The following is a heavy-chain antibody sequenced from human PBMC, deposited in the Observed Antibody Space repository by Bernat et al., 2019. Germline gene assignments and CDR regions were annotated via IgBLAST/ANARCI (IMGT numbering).Heavy chain of an antibody. J-gene: IGHJ3*02. CDR3: ARGSPNYDFWSGYYSYDAFDI. V-gene: IGHV3-74*01. CDR1: GFTFSSYW. D-gene: IGHD3-3*01. CDR2: INSDGSST. Sequence: EVQLVESGGGLVQPGGSLRLSCAASGFTFSSYWMHWARQAPGKGLVWVSRINSDGSSTSYADSVKGRFTISRDNAKNTLYLQMNSLRAEDTAVYYCARGSPNYDFWSGYYSYDAFDIWGQGTMVTVSS.